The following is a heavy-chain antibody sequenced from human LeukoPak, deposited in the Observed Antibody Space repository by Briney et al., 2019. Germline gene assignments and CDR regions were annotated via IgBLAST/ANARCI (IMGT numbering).Heavy chain of an antibody. V-gene: IGHV4-59*11. CDR3: ARDNGIAVAGPRFDY. J-gene: IGHJ4*02. CDR2: IYYSGST. D-gene: IGHD6-19*01. Sequence: SETLSLTCTVSGGSISSHYWSWIRQPPGKGLEWIGYIYYSGSTNYNPSLKSRVTISVDTSKNQFSLKLSSVTAADTAVYYCARDNGIAVAGPRFDYWGQGTLVTVSS. CDR1: GGSISSHY.